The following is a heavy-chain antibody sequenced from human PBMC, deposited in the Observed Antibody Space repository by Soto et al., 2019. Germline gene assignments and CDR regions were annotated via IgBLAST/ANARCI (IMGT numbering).Heavy chain of an antibody. D-gene: IGHD3-9*01. CDR3: ARDPHYDILTGYYFDY. V-gene: IGHV1-18*04. CDR1: ADTFTSYY. Sequence: ASVKVSCKAPADTFTSYYIHWVRQAPGHGLEWMGWISAYNGNTNYAQKLQGRVTMTTDTSTSTAYMELRSLRSDDTAVYYCARDPHYDILTGYYFDYWGQGTLVTVSS. J-gene: IGHJ4*02. CDR2: ISAYNGNT.